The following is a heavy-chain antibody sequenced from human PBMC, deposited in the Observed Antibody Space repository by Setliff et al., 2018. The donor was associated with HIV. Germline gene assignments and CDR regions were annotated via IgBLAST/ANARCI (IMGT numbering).Heavy chain of an antibody. CDR1: GFTFSSYA. Sequence: GGSLRLSCASSGFTFSSYAMTWVRQAPGKGLECVAVISGSGGDTYYADSVKGRFVISREKSKSTLYLQMNSLRAEDTAVYYCAKKTAAYTSGSWLHYWGQGTLVTVS. V-gene: IGHV3-23*01. J-gene: IGHJ4*02. CDR2: ISGSGGDT. CDR3: AKKTAAYTSGSWLHY. D-gene: IGHD3-10*01.